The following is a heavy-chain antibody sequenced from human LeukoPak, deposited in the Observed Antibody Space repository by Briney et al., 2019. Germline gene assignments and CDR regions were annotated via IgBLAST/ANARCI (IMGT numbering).Heavy chain of an antibody. J-gene: IGHJ5*02. CDR2: ISAYNGST. CDR1: GYTFTSYG. D-gene: IGHD3-9*01. Sequence: GASVKVSCKASGYTFTSYGISWVRQAPGQGLEWMGWISAYNGSTNYAQKLQGRVTMTTDTSTSTAYMELRSLRSDDTAVYYCARGGPTYYDILTGSWFDPWGQGTLVTVSS. V-gene: IGHV1-18*04. CDR3: ARGGPTYYDILTGSWFDP.